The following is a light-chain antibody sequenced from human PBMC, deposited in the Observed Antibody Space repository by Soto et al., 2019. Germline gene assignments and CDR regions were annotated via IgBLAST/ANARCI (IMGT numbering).Light chain of an antibody. CDR2: DVS. Sequence: EIVLTQSPGTLSLSPGERATLSCRASQSVRSYLAWYQQKPGQAPRLLIYDVSIRATGVPARFSGTGSETDFTLTISGLQSEDSAIYFCQQYNNWPFSFGQGTRLEIK. V-gene: IGKV3-15*01. CDR3: QQYNNWPFS. CDR1: QSVRSY. J-gene: IGKJ5*01.